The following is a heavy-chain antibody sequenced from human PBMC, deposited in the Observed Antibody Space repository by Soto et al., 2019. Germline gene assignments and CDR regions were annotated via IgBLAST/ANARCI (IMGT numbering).Heavy chain of an antibody. V-gene: IGHV1-18*01. CDR2: INTYIGNT. Sequence: QVQLVQSGAEVKKPGASVKVSCKASGYSFTNYAISWVRQAPGQGLEGMGWINTYIGNTNYAQKVQGRVTMATGTSTSTAYMELRSLRSDDTAIYYCARAPQLTSVGVVISWTDDWFDPWGQGTLVTVSS. D-gene: IGHD3-3*01. J-gene: IGHJ5*02. CDR3: ARAPQLTSVGVVISWTDDWFDP. CDR1: GYSFTNYA.